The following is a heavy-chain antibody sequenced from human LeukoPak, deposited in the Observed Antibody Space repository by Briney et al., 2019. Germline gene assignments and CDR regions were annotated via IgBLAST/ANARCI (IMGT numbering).Heavy chain of an antibody. CDR2: IWYDGSNK. V-gene: IGHV3-33*01. J-gene: IGHJ5*02. CDR3: ARDFIGSGFFSGFDP. CDR1: GFTFSSYG. Sequence: PGGSLRLSCAASGFTFSSYGMHWVRQAPGKGLEWVAVIWYDGSNKYYADSVKGRFTISRDNSKNTLYLQMNSLRAEDTAVYYCARDFIGSGFFSGFDPWGQGTLVTVSS. D-gene: IGHD6-19*01.